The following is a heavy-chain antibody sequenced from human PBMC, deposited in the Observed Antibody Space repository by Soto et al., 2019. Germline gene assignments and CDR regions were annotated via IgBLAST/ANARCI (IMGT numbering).Heavy chain of an antibody. J-gene: IGHJ4*02. CDR1: GFTFSSYG. Sequence: PGGSLRLSCAASGFTFSSYGMHWVRQAPGKGLEWVAVIWYDGSNKYYADSVKGRFTISRDNSKNTLYLQMNSLRAEDTAVYYCARDLDSSGWYGNSIFDYWGQGTLGTVSS. V-gene: IGHV3-33*01. D-gene: IGHD6-19*01. CDR2: IWYDGSNK. CDR3: ARDLDSSGWYGNSIFDY.